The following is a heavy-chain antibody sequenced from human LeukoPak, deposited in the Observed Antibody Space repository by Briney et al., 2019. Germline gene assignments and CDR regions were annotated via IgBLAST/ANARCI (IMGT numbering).Heavy chain of an antibody. CDR2: ISGSGSDK. D-gene: IGHD6-19*01. J-gene: IGHJ4*02. V-gene: IGHV3-11*04. Sequence: SGGSLRLSCGASGFTFRDHYMTWIRQAPGKGLEWVSSISGSGSDKFYSNSVKGRFSVSRDNVKNSLYLELTTLRAEDTAVYYCANSPSYSSGWFLNWGQGVLVTVSS. CDR1: GFTFRDHY. CDR3: ANSPSYSSGWFLN.